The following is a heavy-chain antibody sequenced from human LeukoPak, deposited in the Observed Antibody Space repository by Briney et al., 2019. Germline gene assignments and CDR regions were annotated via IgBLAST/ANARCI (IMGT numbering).Heavy chain of an antibody. CDR3: AKTSGYSSGPNWFDP. D-gene: IGHD6-19*01. CDR2: MNPNSGNT. V-gene: IGHV1-8*01. Sequence: ASVKVSCKASGHSFTSYDINWVRQATGQGLEWMGWMNPNSGNTGYTQKFQGRVTITRDTSISTAYMELSSLTSEDTAVYYCAKTSGYSSGPNWFDPWGQGTLVTISP. J-gene: IGHJ5*02. CDR1: GHSFTSYD.